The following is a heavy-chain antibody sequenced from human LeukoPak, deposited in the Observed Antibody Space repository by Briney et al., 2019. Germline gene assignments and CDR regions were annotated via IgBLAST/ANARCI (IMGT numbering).Heavy chain of an antibody. J-gene: IGHJ4*02. D-gene: IGHD5-18*01. CDR1: GFTFSSYA. CDR2: ISYDGSNK. CDR3: AREFARGYSYGYVDYFDY. Sequence: TGGSLRLSCAASGFTFSSYAMHWVRQAPGKGLEWVAVISYDGSNKYYADSVKGRFTISRDNSKNTLYLQMNSLRAEDTAVYYCAREFARGYSYGYVDYFDYWGQGTLVTVSS. V-gene: IGHV3-30-3*01.